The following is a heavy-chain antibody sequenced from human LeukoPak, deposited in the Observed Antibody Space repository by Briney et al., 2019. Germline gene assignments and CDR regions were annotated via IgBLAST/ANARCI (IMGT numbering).Heavy chain of an antibody. CDR2: FDPEDGVT. Sequence: ASVKVSCKVSGYTLTELSMHWVRQAPGKGLEWMGGFDPEDGVTIYAQKFQGRVTMTEDTSTDTAYMELSSLRSEDTAVYYCATQRVRYTLTGYYSYYFDYWGQGTLVTVSS. CDR1: GYTLTELS. J-gene: IGHJ4*02. CDR3: ATQRVRYTLTGYYSYYFDY. V-gene: IGHV1-24*01. D-gene: IGHD3-9*01.